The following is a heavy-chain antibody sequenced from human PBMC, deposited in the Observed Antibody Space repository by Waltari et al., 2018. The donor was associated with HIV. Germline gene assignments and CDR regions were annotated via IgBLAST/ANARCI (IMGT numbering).Heavy chain of an antibody. Sequence: EVQLVESGGGLVQPGRSLRLSWEASGFTFDEYAMHWVGQAPGEGLEGVSGISWNSGSIGYADPVKGRVTISRDHPKTSLYLQMNGLRPVDTALYSCSKDVDTAMVTYFDYWRQGTLVTVSS. CDR2: ISWNSGSI. CDR3: SKDVDTAMVTYFDY. D-gene: IGHD5-18*01. V-gene: IGHV3-9*01. CDR1: GFTFDEYA. J-gene: IGHJ4*02.